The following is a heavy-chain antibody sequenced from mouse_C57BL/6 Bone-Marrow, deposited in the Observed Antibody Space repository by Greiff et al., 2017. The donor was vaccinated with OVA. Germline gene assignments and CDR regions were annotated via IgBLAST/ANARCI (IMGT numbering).Heavy chain of an antibody. D-gene: IGHD2-3*01. J-gene: IGHJ2*01. V-gene: IGHV14-4*01. CDR2: IDPENGDT. CDR1: GFNIKDDY. Sequence: EVQLQQSGAELVRPGASVKLSCTASGFNIKDDYMHWVQQRPEQGLEWIGWIDPENGDTEYASKFQGTATITADTSSNTAYLQLSSLTSEDTAVYYCTTFDCYSYYFDYWGQGTTLTVSS. CDR3: TTFDCYSYYFDY.